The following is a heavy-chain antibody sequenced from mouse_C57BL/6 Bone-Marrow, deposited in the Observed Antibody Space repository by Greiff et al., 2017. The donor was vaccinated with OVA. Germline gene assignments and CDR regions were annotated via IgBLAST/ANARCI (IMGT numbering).Heavy chain of an antibody. Sequence: QVQLQQPGAELVRPGTSVKLSCKASGYTFTSYWMHWVKQRPGQGLEWIGVIDPSDSYTNYHQKFKGKATLTVDTSSSTAYMQLSSLTSEDSAVYYCARRGSFAYWGQGTLVTVSA. J-gene: IGHJ3*01. CDR1: GYTFTSYW. V-gene: IGHV1-59*01. CDR3: ARRGSFAY. CDR2: IDPSDSYT.